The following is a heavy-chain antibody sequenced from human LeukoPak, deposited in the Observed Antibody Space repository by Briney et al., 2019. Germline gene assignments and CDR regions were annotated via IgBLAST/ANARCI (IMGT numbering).Heavy chain of an antibody. D-gene: IGHD3-22*01. J-gene: IGHJ5*02. CDR3: ARDRYDSSGYYWCDP. Sequence: PSETLSLTCTVSGGSISSGGYYWSWIRQHPGKGLEWIGYIYYRDSTYYNPSLKSRVTISVDTSKSQFALKLSSVTAADTAVYYCARDRYDSSGYYWCDPWGQGTLVSVSS. CDR1: GGSISSGGYY. V-gene: IGHV4-31*03. CDR2: IYYRDST.